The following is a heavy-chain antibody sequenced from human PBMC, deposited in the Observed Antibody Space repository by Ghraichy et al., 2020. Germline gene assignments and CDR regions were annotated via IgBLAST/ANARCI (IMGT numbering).Heavy chain of an antibody. V-gene: IGHV3-21*01. CDR3: ARDSDFYDSRGYPDAFDL. Sequence: LSLTCVASGFPFLSSPLNWVRQVPGKGLEWVSAISRTATYIYYRDSVKGRFIISRDNTKNSLFLQMNSLRVEDAAVYYCARDSDFYDSRGYPDAFDLWGQGTMVTVSS. CDR1: GFPFLSSP. J-gene: IGHJ3*01. CDR2: ISRTATYI. D-gene: IGHD3-22*01.